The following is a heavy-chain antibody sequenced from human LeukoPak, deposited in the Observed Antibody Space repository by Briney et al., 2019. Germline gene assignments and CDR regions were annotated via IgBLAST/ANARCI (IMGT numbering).Heavy chain of an antibody. CDR1: GFTFSSYA. Sequence: SGGSLRLSCAAPGFTFSSYAMTWVRQAPGKGLEWVSAISGSGGSTYYAASVKGRFTISRDNSKNTLYLQMNSLRADDTAVYYCAKDGSYYFDYWGQGTLVTVSS. CDR2: ISGSGGST. J-gene: IGHJ4*02. CDR3: AKDGSYYFDY. V-gene: IGHV3-23*01.